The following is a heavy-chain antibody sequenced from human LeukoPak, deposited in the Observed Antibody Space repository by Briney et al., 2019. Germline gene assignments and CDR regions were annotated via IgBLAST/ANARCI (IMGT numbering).Heavy chain of an antibody. J-gene: IGHJ6*02. CDR2: ISAYNGNT. Sequence: ASVKVSCKASGYTFTSYGISWVRQAPGQGLEWVGWISAYNGNTNYAQKLQGRVTMTTDTSTSTAYMELRSLRSDDTAVYYCARDLGSNLYSSGWQLTYYYYYGMDVWGQGTTVTVSS. V-gene: IGHV1-18*01. CDR1: GYTFTSYG. D-gene: IGHD6-19*01. CDR3: ARDLGSNLYSSGWQLTYYYYYGMDV.